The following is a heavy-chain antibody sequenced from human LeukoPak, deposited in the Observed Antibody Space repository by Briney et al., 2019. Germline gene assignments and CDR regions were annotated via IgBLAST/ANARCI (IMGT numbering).Heavy chain of an antibody. D-gene: IGHD5-18*01. J-gene: IGHJ6*03. CDR2: ISGSGGST. V-gene: IGHV3-23*01. CDR1: GFTFSSYA. Sequence: GGSLRLSCAASGFTFSSYAMSWVRQAPGKGLEWVSAISGSGGSTYYADSVKGRFTISRDNSKNTLYLQMNSLTAEDTAVYYCAKGTVDTAMVYYYYYMDVWGKGTTVTVSS. CDR3: AKGTVDTAMVYYYYYMDV.